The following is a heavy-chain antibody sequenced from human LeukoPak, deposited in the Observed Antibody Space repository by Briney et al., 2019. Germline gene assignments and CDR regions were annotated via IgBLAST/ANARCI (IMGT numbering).Heavy chain of an antibody. V-gene: IGHV4-59*12. Sequence: SETLSLTCTVSGGSISTYYWSWIRQPPGKGLEWIGYIYYSGSTYYNPSLKSRVTISVDTSKNQFSLRLSSVTAADTAVYYCARLENYYGSGSYLDYWGQGTLVTVSS. CDR1: GGSISTYY. J-gene: IGHJ4*02. CDR3: ARLENYYGSGSYLDY. CDR2: IYYSGST. D-gene: IGHD3-10*01.